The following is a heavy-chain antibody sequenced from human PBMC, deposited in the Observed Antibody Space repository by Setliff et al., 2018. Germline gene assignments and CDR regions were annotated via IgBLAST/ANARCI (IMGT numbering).Heavy chain of an antibody. CDR2: INPSGGST. CDR1: GYTFTSYY. D-gene: IGHD5-18*01. CDR3: ARPILKVDTAMVEYNWFDP. Sequence: ASVKVSCKASGYTFTSYYMHWVRQAPGQGLEWMGIINPSGGSTSYAQKFQGRVTMTRDTSTSTVYMELSSLRSEDTAVYYCARPILKVDTAMVEYNWFDPWGQGTLVTVSS. V-gene: IGHV1-46*01. J-gene: IGHJ5*02.